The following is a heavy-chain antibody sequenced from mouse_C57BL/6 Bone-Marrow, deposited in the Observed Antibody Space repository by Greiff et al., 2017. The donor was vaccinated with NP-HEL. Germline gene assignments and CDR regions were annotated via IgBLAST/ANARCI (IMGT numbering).Heavy chain of an antibody. V-gene: IGHV5-4*01. J-gene: IGHJ1*03. CDR2: ISDGGSYT. CDR3: ARDGIYDYPYYDV. D-gene: IGHD2-4*01. Sequence: EVKLVESGGGLVKPGGSLKLSCAASGFTFSSYAMSWVRQTPEKRLEWVATISDGGSYTYYPDNVKGRFTISRDNAKNNLYLQMSHLKSEDTAMYDCARDGIYDYPYYDVWGTGTTVTVAS. CDR1: GFTFSSYA.